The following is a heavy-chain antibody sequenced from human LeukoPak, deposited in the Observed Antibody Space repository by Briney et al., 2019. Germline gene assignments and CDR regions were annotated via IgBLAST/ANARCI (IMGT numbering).Heavy chain of an antibody. J-gene: IGHJ4*02. CDR2: ISYDGSNK. D-gene: IGHD3-22*01. CDR3: AKSDSSGYYDY. CDR1: GFTFSSYG. V-gene: IGHV3-30*18. Sequence: QPGGSLRLSCAASGFTFSSYGMHWVRQAPGKGLEWVAVISYDGSNKYYADSVKGRFTISRDNSKNTLYLQMNSLRAEDTAVYYCAKSDSSGYYDYWGQGTLVTVSS.